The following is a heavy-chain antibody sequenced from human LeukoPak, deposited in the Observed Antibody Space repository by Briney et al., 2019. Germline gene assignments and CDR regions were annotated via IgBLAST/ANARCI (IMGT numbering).Heavy chain of an antibody. J-gene: IGHJ4*02. CDR2: IDQGGSVR. Sequence: GGSLRLFCSASGFSFSTFWMSWLRQTPEKGLEVVANIDQGGSVRNYMDSLKGRCTISSDNAKKSLYLEINSLRADDTAVYYCARYPESSSFDLWDRGALVTVS. V-gene: IGHV3-7*01. CDR3: ARYPESSSFDL. D-gene: IGHD6-13*01. CDR1: GFSFSTFW.